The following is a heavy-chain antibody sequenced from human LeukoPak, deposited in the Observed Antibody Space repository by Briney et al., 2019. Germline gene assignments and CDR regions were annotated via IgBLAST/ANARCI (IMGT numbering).Heavy chain of an antibody. CDR1: GFTFSRYW. Sequence: QSGGSLRLSCAASGFTFSRYWMHWVRHAPGERLVWVSRINSDGSSIKYADSVKGRFTISSDNAKNTVYLQMNSLRAEDTAVYYCVRISYDSSGYYDYWGQGALVTVSS. CDR2: INSDGSSI. CDR3: VRISYDSSGYYDY. V-gene: IGHV3-74*01. D-gene: IGHD3-22*01. J-gene: IGHJ4*02.